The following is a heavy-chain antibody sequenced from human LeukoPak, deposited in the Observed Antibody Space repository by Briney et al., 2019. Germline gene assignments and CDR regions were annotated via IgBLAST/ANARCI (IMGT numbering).Heavy chain of an antibody. CDR3: ARDIDY. V-gene: IGHV3-7*01. Sequence: PGGSLRLSCAASGFTFSRYWMSWVRQAPGRGLEWVANINQDGSGKNYVDSVKGRFTISRDNAKNSLYLQMNSLRAEDTAVYFCARDIDYWGRGSLVTVSS. CDR1: GFTFSRYW. CDR2: INQDGSGK. J-gene: IGHJ4*02.